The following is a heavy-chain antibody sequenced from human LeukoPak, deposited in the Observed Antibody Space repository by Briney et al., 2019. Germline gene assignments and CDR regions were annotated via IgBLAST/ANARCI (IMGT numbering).Heavy chain of an antibody. CDR2: IYTGSYT. J-gene: IGHJ4*02. Sequence: PGGSLRLSCVASGFTVSSNYMSGVRQAPGKGLEWVSVIYTGSYTHYADSVKGRFTISRDISKNTVYLEMNSLRAEDTAVYYCARDGTSPLWGQGTLVTVSS. CDR3: ARDGTSPL. V-gene: IGHV3-53*01. CDR1: GFTVSSNY. D-gene: IGHD1-14*01.